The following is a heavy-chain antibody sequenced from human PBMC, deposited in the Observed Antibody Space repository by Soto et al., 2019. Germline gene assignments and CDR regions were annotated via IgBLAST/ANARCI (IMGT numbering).Heavy chain of an antibody. D-gene: IGHD1-7*01. CDR2: ISASGGST. J-gene: IGHJ6*02. V-gene: IGHV3-23*01. CDR3: AKDREALELLMTYYGMDV. Sequence: PGGSLRLSCSASGFTFSSYAMAWVRQAPGKGLEWVSVISASGGSTYYADTVKGRFTISRDNSKNTLFLHMNSLRAEDTAVYYCAKDREALELLMTYYGMDVWGQGTTVTVSS. CDR1: GFTFSSYA.